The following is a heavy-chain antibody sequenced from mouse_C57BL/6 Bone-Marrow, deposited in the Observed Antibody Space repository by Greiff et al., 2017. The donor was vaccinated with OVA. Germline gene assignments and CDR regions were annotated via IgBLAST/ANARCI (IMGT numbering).Heavy chain of an antibody. J-gene: IGHJ4*01. V-gene: IGHV8-12*01. CDR1: GFSLSTSGMG. CDR2: IYWDDDK. D-gene: IGHD1-1*01. Sequence: QVTLKECGPGILQSSQTLSLTCSFSGFSLSTSGMGVSWIRQPSGKGLEWLAHIYWDDDKRYNPSLKSRLTISKDTSRNQVFLKITSVDTADTATYYCARKGYGSSYAMDYWGQGTSVTVSS. CDR3: ARKGYGSSYAMDY.